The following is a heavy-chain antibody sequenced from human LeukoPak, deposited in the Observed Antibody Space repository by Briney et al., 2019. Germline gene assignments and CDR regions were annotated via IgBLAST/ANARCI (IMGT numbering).Heavy chain of an antibody. D-gene: IGHD6-19*01. CDR2: IIPILGVA. J-gene: IGHJ4*02. CDR3: ARGNSGWRYDSIDY. V-gene: IGHV1-69*04. Sequence: SVKVSCKASGGTFSSYAISWVRQAPGQGLEWMGRIIPILGVANYAQKFQGRVTITADKSTSTAYMELSSLRSEDTAVYYCARGNSGWRYDSIDYWGQGTLVTVSS. CDR1: GGTFSSYA.